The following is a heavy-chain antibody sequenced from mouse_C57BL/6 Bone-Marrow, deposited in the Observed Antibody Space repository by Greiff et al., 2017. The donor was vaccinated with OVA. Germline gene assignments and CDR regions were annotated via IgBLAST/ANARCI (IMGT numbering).Heavy chain of an antibody. Sequence: EVQLVESGGDLVKPGGSLKLSCAASGFTFSSYGMSWVRQTPDKRLEWVATISSGGSYTYYPDSVKGRFTISRDNAKNTLYLQMSSLKSEDTAMYYCARRGYDYAYWYFDVWGTGTTVTVSS. CDR2: ISSGGSYT. V-gene: IGHV5-6*01. CDR1: GFTFSSYG. CDR3: ARRGYDYAYWYFDV. D-gene: IGHD2-4*01. J-gene: IGHJ1*03.